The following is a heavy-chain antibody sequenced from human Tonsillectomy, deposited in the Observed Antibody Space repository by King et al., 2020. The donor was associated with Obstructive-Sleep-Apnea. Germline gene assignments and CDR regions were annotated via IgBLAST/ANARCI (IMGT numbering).Heavy chain of an antibody. CDR1: GASVSDFY. CDR2: IYKSVST. V-gene: IGHV4-4*08. CDR3: VGGYGWLPNY. D-gene: IGHD5-24*01. J-gene: IGHJ4*02. Sequence: QLQESGPGLVKPSETLSLTCAVSGASVSDFYCNWIRQSPGKGLEWIGYIYKSVSTNYNPSLKSRVTISVDTSNDQFSLNLRSVTAADSAIYYCVGGYGWLPNYWGQGTLVTVSS.